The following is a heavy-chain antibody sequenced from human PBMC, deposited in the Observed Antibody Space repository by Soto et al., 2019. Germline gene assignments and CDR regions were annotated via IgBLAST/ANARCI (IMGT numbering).Heavy chain of an antibody. J-gene: IGHJ3*02. CDR1: GFTFSSYA. CDR2: ISGSGAST. Sequence: GGSLRLSCAASGFTFSSYAMSWVRQAPGKGLEWVSAISGSGASTYYEDSVKGRFTIPRDNSKNTLYLQMNSLRAEDPAVYYCSKDLLLTGERYDAFDIWGQGTMVTVSS. CDR3: SKDLLLTGERYDAFDI. D-gene: IGHD7-27*01. V-gene: IGHV3-23*01.